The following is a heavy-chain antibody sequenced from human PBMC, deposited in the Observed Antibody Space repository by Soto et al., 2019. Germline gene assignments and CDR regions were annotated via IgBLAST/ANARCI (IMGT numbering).Heavy chain of an antibody. Sequence: ASVKVSCKASGYTFTSYGISWVRQAPGQGLEWMGWISAYNGNTNYAQKLQGRVTMTTDTSTSTAYMELRSLRSDDTAVYYCARVSPYCSSTSCYIPNYYYYYMDVWGKGTTVTVSS. J-gene: IGHJ6*03. D-gene: IGHD2-2*02. CDR3: ARVSPYCSSTSCYIPNYYYYYMDV. V-gene: IGHV1-18*01. CDR1: GYTFTSYG. CDR2: ISAYNGNT.